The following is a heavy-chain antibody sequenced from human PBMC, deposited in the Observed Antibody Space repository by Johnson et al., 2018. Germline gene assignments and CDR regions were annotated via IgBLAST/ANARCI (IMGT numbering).Heavy chain of an antibody. CDR3: ARRGSIWSKSYYYDGMDV. CDR2: IYPGDSDT. CDR1: GYSFTSYW. Sequence: VQLVESGAEVKKPGESLKISCKGSGYSFTSYWIDWVRQTPGKGLEWMGIIYPGDSDTRYSPSFQGQVTISADKSISTAYLQWSSLKASDTAMYYCARRGSIWSKSYYYDGMDVWGQGTTVTVSS. J-gene: IGHJ6*02. V-gene: IGHV5-51*01. D-gene: IGHD3-3*02.